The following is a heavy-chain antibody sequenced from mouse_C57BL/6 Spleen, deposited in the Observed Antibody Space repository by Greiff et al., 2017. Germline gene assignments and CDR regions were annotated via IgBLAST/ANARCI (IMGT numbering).Heavy chain of an antibody. J-gene: IGHJ3*01. Sequence: QVHVKQPGAELVKPGASVKLSCKASGYTFTSSWMHWVKQRPGRGLEWLGRIDPNSGGTKYNEKFKSKATLAVDKPASTAYRQLSSLTSEDSAVYYCARSGDPYDYDGFAYWGQGTLVTVSA. CDR3: ARSGDPYDYDGFAY. V-gene: IGHV1-72*01. D-gene: IGHD2-4*01. CDR2: IDPNSGGT. CDR1: GYTFTSSW.